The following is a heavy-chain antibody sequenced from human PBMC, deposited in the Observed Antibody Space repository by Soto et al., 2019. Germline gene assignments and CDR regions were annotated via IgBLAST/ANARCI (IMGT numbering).Heavy chain of an antibody. V-gene: IGHV1-46*01. Sequence: ASVKVSCKASGYTFTSYYIHWVRQAPGQGPDWMGIINPSGGSTDYAQKFQGRVTITADKSTSTAYMELSSLRSEDTAVYYCASPGFWGGYYSNYYYGMDVWGQGTTVTVSS. CDR1: GYTFTSYY. CDR3: ASPGFWGGYYSNYYYGMDV. J-gene: IGHJ6*02. CDR2: INPSGGST. D-gene: IGHD3-3*01.